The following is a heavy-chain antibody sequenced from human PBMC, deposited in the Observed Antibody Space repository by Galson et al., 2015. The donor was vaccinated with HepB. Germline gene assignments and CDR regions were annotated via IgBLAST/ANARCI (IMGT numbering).Heavy chain of an antibody. D-gene: IGHD3-3*01. J-gene: IGHJ4*02. Sequence: QSGAEVKKPGESLRISCKGSGYSFNNYWISWVRQMPGKGLEWMGRIDPSDSSTNYSPSFQGRVTISDDKSINTAYLQWNNLKASDTAMYFCARRKRDFWSGYYVIGYWGQGTLVTVSS. CDR3: ARRKRDFWSGYYVIGY. CDR1: GYSFNNYW. V-gene: IGHV5-10-1*01. CDR2: IDPSDSST.